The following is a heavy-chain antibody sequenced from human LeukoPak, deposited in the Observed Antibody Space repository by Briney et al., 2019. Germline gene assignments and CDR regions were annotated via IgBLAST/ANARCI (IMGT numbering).Heavy chain of an antibody. CDR1: GRSFSGYY. CDR2: INHSGST. V-gene: IGHV4-34*01. CDR3: ARVRRVVIRKGFDY. Sequence: PSETLSLTCAVYGRSFSGYYWSWIRQPPGKGLEWIGEINHSGSTNYNPSLKSRVTISVDTSKNQFSLKLSSVTAADTAVYYCARVRRVVIRKGFDYWGQGTLVTVSS. D-gene: IGHD3-22*01. J-gene: IGHJ4*02.